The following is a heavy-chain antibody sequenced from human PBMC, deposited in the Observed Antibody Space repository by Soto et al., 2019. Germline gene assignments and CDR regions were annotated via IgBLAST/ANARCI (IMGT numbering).Heavy chain of an antibody. J-gene: IGHJ4*02. Sequence: EVQLVESGGGFVQPGGSLKLSCAVSGFTFSGSAMHWVRRASGKGREWVGRIRGKSNSYATAYAASVKGRFTISRDDSKNTAYLQMNSLKTEETAVYYCTRGYGDYVRDYWGQGTLVTVSS. CDR3: TRGYGDYVRDY. D-gene: IGHD4-17*01. V-gene: IGHV3-73*01. CDR1: GFTFSGSA. CDR2: IRGKSNSYAT.